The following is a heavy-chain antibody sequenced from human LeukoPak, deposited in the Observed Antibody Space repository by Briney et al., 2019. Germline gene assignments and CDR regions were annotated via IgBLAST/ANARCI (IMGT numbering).Heavy chain of an antibody. Sequence: ASVKVSCKASGYTFTGYYMHWVRQAPGQGLEWMGWINPNSGGTNYAQKFQGWVTMTRDTSISTAYMELSRLRSDDTAVYYCARGVLIRSSIAAPTGYWGQGTLVTVSS. CDR2: INPNSGGT. CDR3: ARGVLIRSSIAAPTGY. J-gene: IGHJ4*02. CDR1: GYTFTGYY. D-gene: IGHD6-6*01. V-gene: IGHV1-2*04.